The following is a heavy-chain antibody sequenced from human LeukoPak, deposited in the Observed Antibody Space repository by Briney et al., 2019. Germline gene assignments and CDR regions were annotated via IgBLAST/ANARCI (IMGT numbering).Heavy chain of an antibody. CDR3: ARDYIVETGVVAFDI. V-gene: IGHV4-4*07. CDR1: GGFISSYF. CDR2: IYDDGKT. D-gene: IGHD5-12*01. Sequence: PSETLSLTCSVSGGFISSYFWNWIRQPAGKGLEWVGHIYDDGKTNYNPSLRGRATISVDTSSNQFSLELRSVTAADTAVYYCARDYIVETGVVAFDIWGQGTMVSVSS. J-gene: IGHJ3*02.